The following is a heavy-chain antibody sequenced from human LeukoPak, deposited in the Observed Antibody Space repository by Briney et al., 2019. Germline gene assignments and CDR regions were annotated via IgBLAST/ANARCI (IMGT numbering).Heavy chain of an antibody. J-gene: IGHJ6*03. V-gene: IGHV1-46*01. CDR1: GYTFTSYY. CDR2: INPSGGST. CDR3: AKGPRITLVRGGQWYYYMDV. D-gene: IGHD3-10*01. Sequence: ASVKVSCKASGYTFTSYYMHWVRQAPGQGLEWMGIINPSGGSTSYAQKFQGRVTMTRDTSTSTVYMELSSLRSEDTAVYYCAKGPRITLVRGGQWYYYMDVWGKGTTVTISS.